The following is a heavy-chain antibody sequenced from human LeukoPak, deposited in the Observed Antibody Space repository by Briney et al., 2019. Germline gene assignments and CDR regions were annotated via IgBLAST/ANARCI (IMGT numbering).Heavy chain of an antibody. D-gene: IGHD2-15*01. CDR3: ARDIRVVGADY. CDR1: GFTFSSYG. J-gene: IGHJ4*02. V-gene: IGHV3-74*01. Sequence: PGGSLRLSCAASGFTFSSYGMHWVRQAPGKGLVWVSRINSDGSSTSYADSVKGRFTISRDNAKNTLYLQMNSLRAEDTAVYYCARDIRVVGADYWGQGTLVTVSS. CDR2: INSDGSST.